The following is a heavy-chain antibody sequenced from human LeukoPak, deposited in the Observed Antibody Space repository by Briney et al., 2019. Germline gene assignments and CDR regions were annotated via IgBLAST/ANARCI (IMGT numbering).Heavy chain of an antibody. CDR3: AREGGSYPLRWRYFYYYGMDV. CDR2: ISSSSSTI. J-gene: IGHJ6*02. CDR1: GFTFSSYS. D-gene: IGHD1-26*01. V-gene: IGHV3-48*01. Sequence: GGSLRLSCAASGFTFSSYSMNWVRQAPGKGLEWVSYISSSSSTIYYADSVKGRFTISRDNAKNSLYLQMNSLRAEDTAVYYCAREGGSYPLRWRYFYYYGMDVWGQGTTVTVSS.